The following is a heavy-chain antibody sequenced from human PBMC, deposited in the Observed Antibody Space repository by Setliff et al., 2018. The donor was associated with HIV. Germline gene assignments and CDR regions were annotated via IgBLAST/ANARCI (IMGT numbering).Heavy chain of an antibody. V-gene: IGHV4-39*07. D-gene: IGHD1-26*01. J-gene: IGHJ4*02. CDR1: GGSIRSTSYY. CDR3: AIRSRLGGSSNYFDS. Sequence: SETLSLTCTVSGGSIRSTSYYWGWIRQPPGKGLEWIGSIHYSGSTYYNPSLKSRVTISVDLSKKQISLKLSSVTAADTAIYYCAIRSRLGGSSNYFDSWGQGALVTVSS. CDR2: IHYSGST.